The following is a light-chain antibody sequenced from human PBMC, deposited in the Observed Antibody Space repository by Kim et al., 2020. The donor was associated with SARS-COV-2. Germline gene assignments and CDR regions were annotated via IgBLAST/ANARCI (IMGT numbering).Light chain of an antibody. J-gene: IGLJ1*01. Sequence: RVTISCTGSSSNNGAGYDVHWYQHLPGTAPKLLIYGNSNRPSGVSDRFSGSKSGTSASLAITGLQAEDEADYYCQSYDSSLSGYVFGTGTKVTVL. CDR3: QSYDSSLSGYV. CDR1: SSNNGAGYD. CDR2: GNS. V-gene: IGLV1-40*01.